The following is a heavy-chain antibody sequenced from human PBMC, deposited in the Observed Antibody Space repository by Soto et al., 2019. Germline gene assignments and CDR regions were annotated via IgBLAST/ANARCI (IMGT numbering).Heavy chain of an antibody. V-gene: IGHV3-30-3*01. D-gene: IGHD3-9*01. Sequence: VQLVESGGGVVQPGRSLRLSCAASGFTFSSYAMHWVRQAPGKGLEWVAVISYDGSNKYYADSVKGRFTISRDNSKNTLYLQMNSMRAEDTAVYYCARDSMVTDILTGSDYWGQGTLVTVSS. CDR1: GFTFSSYA. J-gene: IGHJ4*02. CDR3: ARDSMVTDILTGSDY. CDR2: ISYDGSNK.